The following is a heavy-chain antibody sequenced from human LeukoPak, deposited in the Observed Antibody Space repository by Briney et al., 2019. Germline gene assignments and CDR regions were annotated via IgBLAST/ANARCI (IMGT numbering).Heavy chain of an antibody. CDR2: ISSSSSYV. D-gene: IGHD5-18*01. CDR3: ARDLSGIAGYTYGRGIDY. CDR1: GFTFSTYS. J-gene: IGHJ4*02. Sequence: GGSLRLSCAASGFTFSTYSMNWVRQAPGKGLEWVSSISSSSSYVYYADSVKGRFTISRDNAKTSLYLQMNSLRAEDTAVYYCARDLSGIAGYTYGRGIDYWGQGTLVTVSS. V-gene: IGHV3-21*01.